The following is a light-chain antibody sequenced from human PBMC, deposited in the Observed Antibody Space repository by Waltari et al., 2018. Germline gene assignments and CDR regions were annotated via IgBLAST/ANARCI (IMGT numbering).Light chain of an antibody. CDR3: LQDYNYPYT. CDR1: QAIRND. Sequence: AIQMTQSPSSLSASVGDSVTITCRASQAIRNDLGWYQQTPGRAPKLLIFAASSLQSGVPSRFSGSGSGTDFTLTITSLQPEDFATYYCLQDYNYPYTFGRWTKLEIK. CDR2: AAS. J-gene: IGKJ2*01. V-gene: IGKV1-6*01.